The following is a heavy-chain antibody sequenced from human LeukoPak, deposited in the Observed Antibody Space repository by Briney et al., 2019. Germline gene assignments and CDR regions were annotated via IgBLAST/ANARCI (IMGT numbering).Heavy chain of an antibody. J-gene: IGHJ4*02. D-gene: IGHD3-3*01. CDR1: GFTFSSYG. CDR2: IWYDGSNK. V-gene: IGHV3-33*03. Sequence: GGSLRLSCAASGFTFSSYGMHWVRQAPGKGLEWVAVIWYDGSNKYYVDSVKGRFTISRDNAKNSLYLQMNSLGAEDTAVYYCADGEGLPLDYWGQGTLVTVSS. CDR3: ADGEGLPLDY.